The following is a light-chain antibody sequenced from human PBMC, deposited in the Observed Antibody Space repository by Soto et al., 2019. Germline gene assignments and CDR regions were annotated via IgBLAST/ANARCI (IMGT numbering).Light chain of an antibody. Sequence: DIQMTQSPSSLSVSVGDRVTITCRASQNIGTSLNWYQMKLGRAPTLLIYSASTLQSGAPSRFSGGGSGTDFTLTINSLQAEDFATYSWQQSYNAPYTFGQGTMLEIK. CDR2: SAS. J-gene: IGKJ2*01. V-gene: IGKV1-39*01. CDR3: QQSYNAPYT. CDR1: QNIGTS.